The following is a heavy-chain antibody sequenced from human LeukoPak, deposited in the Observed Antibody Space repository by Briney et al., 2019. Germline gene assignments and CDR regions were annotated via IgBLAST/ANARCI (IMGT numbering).Heavy chain of an antibody. V-gene: IGHV4-34*01. CDR2: INHSGST. D-gene: IGHD3-10*01. CDR1: GGSFSGYY. J-gene: IGHJ6*03. CDR3: ARKSRDLYYYGSGGNLNHYYYYYYRDV. Sequence: SETLSLTCAVYGGSFSGYYWSWIRQPPGKGLEWIGEINHSGSTNYNPSLKSRVTISVDTSKNQFSLKLSSETAADTAVYYCARKSRDLYYYGSGGNLNHYYYYYYRDVWGKGPTVTIPS.